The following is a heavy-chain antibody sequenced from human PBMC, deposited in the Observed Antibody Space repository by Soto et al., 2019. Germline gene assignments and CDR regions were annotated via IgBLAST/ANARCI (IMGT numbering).Heavy chain of an antibody. CDR3: ARSRGGRDGYNSFDY. J-gene: IGHJ4*02. CDR2: IYHSGST. D-gene: IGHD2-15*01. CDR1: GGSISSGGYS. Sequence: PSETLSLTCAVSGGSISSGGYSWSWIRQPPGKGLEWIGYIYHSGSTYYNPSLKSRVTISVDRSKNQFSLKLSSVTAADTAVYYCARSRGGRDGYNSFDYWGQGTLVTVSS. V-gene: IGHV4-30-2*01.